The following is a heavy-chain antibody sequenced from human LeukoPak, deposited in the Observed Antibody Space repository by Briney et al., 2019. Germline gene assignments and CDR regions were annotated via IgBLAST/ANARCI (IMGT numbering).Heavy chain of an antibody. D-gene: IGHD2-15*01. CDR1: EFTFSSYS. Sequence: GGSLRLSCAASEFTFSSYSMNWVRQAPGKGLEWVSSISSSSSYIYYADSVKGRFTISRDNAKNSLYLQMNSLRAEDTAVYYCARDMCSGGSCYPYGMDVWGQGTTVTVSS. CDR2: ISSSSSYI. J-gene: IGHJ6*02. V-gene: IGHV3-21*01. CDR3: ARDMCSGGSCYPYGMDV.